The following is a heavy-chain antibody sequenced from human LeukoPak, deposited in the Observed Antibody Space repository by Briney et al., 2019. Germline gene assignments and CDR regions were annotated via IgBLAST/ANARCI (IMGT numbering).Heavy chain of an antibody. J-gene: IGHJ4*02. D-gene: IGHD5-24*01. V-gene: IGHV4-59*01. CDR2: IYYTGTT. CDR3: ASSYMGMATINFDY. Sequence: SETLSLTCTVSGDSISSYYWSWIRQPPGKGLEWIWYIYYTGTTNYNPSLKSRVTISLDMSKKQFSLNLSSVTAADTAVYYCASSYMGMATINFDYWGQGTLVTVSS. CDR1: GDSISSYY.